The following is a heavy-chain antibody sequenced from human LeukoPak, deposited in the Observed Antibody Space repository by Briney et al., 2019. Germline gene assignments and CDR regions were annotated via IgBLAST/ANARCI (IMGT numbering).Heavy chain of an antibody. Sequence: SETLSLTCTVAGGSISSSSYYWGWLRQPPGKGLEWIGSIYYSGSTYYHPSLKSRVTISVDTSKNQFSLKLSSVTAADTAVYYCTTYGSGRKFDYWGQGILVTVSS. CDR2: IYYSGST. J-gene: IGHJ4*02. V-gene: IGHV4-39*07. CDR3: TTYGSGRKFDY. D-gene: IGHD3-10*01. CDR1: GGSISSSSYY.